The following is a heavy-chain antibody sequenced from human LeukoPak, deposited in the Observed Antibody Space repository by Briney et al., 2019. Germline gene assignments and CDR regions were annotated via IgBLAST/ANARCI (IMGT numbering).Heavy chain of an antibody. CDR2: IKSKADGGTT. CDR3: TALSYYYGSEFDY. J-gene: IGHJ4*02. Sequence: PGGSLRLSCAASGFTFSNAWMSWVRQAPGKGLEWVGRIKSKADGGTTDYAAPVKGRFTISRDDSKNTLYLQMNSLKTEDTAVYYCTALSYYYGSEFDYWGQGTLVTVSS. D-gene: IGHD3-10*01. V-gene: IGHV3-15*01. CDR1: GFTFSNAW.